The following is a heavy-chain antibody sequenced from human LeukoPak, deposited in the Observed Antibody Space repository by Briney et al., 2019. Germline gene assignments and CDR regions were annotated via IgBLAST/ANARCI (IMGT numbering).Heavy chain of an antibody. CDR1: GFTFSSYA. V-gene: IGHV3-23*01. CDR2: ISGSGGST. D-gene: IGHD3-22*01. Sequence: GGSLRLSCAASGFTFSSYAMSWVRQAPGKGLEWVSAISGSGGSTYYADSVKGRFTISRDNSKNTLYLQMNSLSAEDTAVYYCARISKTYYYDSPYWFDPWGQGKLDTVSS. J-gene: IGHJ5*02. CDR3: ARISKTYYYDSPYWFDP.